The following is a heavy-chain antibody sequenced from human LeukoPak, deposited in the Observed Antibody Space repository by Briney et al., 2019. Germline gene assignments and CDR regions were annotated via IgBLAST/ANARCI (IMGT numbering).Heavy chain of an antibody. CDR1: GYTLTELS. V-gene: IGHV1-24*01. J-gene: IGHJ6*02. Sequence: ASVKVSCKVSGYTLTELSMHWVRQAPGKGLEWMGGFDPEDGETIYAQKFQGRVTMTEDTSTDTSYMELSSLRSEDTAVYYCATSYSSSKDYYYGMDVWGQGTTVTVSS. CDR2: FDPEDGET. CDR3: ATSYSSSKDYYYGMDV. D-gene: IGHD6-6*01.